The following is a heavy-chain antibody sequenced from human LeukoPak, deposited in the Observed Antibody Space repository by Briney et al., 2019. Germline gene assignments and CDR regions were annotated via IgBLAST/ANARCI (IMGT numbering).Heavy chain of an antibody. D-gene: IGHD2-15*01. CDR2: IYTSGRT. Sequence: SETLSLTCTVSGGSISSYYWSWIRQPAGKGLEWIGRIYTSGRTSYNPSLTSRVTMSVDTSKNQFSLKLSSVTAADTAVYYCARRSPGRGYFDYWGQGTLVTVSS. CDR3: ARRSPGRGYFDY. V-gene: IGHV4-4*07. CDR1: GGSISSYY. J-gene: IGHJ4*02.